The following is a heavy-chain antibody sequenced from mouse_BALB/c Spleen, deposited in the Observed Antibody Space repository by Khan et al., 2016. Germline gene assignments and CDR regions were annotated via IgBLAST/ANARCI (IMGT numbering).Heavy chain of an antibody. V-gene: IGHV5-4*02. J-gene: IGHJ1*01. Sequence: EVELVESGGGLVKPGGSLKLSCAASGFTFSDYYMYWVRQTPEKRLEWVATISDGGAYTYYPDSVTGRFTISRDNAKNNLYLQMSSLKSEDTAMDYCARTDGNYGYFDVWGAGTTVTVAS. CDR3: ARTDGNYGYFDV. CDR2: ISDGGAYT. D-gene: IGHD2-3*01. CDR1: GFTFSDYY.